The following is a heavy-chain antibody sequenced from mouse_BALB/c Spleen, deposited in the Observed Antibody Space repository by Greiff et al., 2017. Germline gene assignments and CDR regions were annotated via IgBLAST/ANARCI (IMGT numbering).Heavy chain of an antibody. J-gene: IGHJ3*01. CDR3: ARALDSSGYETWFAY. D-gene: IGHD3-2*01. CDR2: ISDGGSYT. CDR1: GFTFSDYY. V-gene: IGHV5-4*02. Sequence: EVHLVESGGGLVKPGGSLKLSCAASGFTFSDYYMYWVRQTPEKRLEWVATISDGGSYTYYPDSVKGRFTISRDNAKNNLYLQMSSLKSEDTAMYYCARALDSSGYETWFAYWGQGTLVTVSA.